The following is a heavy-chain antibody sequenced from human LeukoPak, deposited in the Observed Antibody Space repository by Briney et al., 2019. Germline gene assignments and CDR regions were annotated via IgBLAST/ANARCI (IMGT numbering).Heavy chain of an antibody. CDR2: INWNGGST. D-gene: IGHD6-6*01. V-gene: IGHV3-20*01. CDR3: ARNLYSSSFDY. CDR1: GFTFDDYG. Sequence: RPGGSLRLSCAASGFTFDDYGMCWVRQAPGKGLEWVSGINWNGGSTGYADSVKGRFTISRDNAKNSLYLQMNSLRAEDTALYHCARNLYSSSFDYWGQGTLVTVSS. J-gene: IGHJ4*02.